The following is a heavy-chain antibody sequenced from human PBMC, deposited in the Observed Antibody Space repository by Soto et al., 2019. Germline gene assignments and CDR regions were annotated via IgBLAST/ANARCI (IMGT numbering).Heavy chain of an antibody. CDR1: GGSFSGYY. CDR2: INHSGST. J-gene: IGHJ6*02. V-gene: IGHV4-34*01. Sequence: SETLSLTCAVYGGSFSGYYWSWIRQPPGKGLEWIGEINHSGSTNYNPSLKSRVTISVDTSKNQFSLKLSSVTAADTAVYYCAGRYSGSYYTRLEYYYGMDVWGQGTTVTVS. D-gene: IGHD1-26*01. CDR3: AGRYSGSYYTRLEYYYGMDV.